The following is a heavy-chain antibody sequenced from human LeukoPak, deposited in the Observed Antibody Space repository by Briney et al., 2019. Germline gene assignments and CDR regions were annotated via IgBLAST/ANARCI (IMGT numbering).Heavy chain of an antibody. CDR2: IYYSGST. CDR3: ARDSGSTYYFDY. J-gene: IGHJ4*02. V-gene: IGHV4-39*07. CDR1: GGSISSSSYY. D-gene: IGHD6-25*01. Sequence: PSETLSLTCTVSGGSISSSSYYWGWIRQPPGKGLEWIGSIYYSGSTYYNPSLKSRVTISVDTSKNQFSLKVSSVTAADTAVYYCARDSGSTYYFDYWGQGTLVTVSS.